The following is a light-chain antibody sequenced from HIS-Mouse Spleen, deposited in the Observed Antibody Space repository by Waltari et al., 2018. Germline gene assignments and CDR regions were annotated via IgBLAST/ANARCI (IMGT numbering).Light chain of an antibody. J-gene: IGLJ3*02. CDR2: RNN. CDR1: SSNIGSKY. Sequence: QSVLTQPPSASGTPGRRVTISCSGSSSNIGSKYVYWYQQLPGTAPKLLIYRNNQRPSGVPDRFSGPKSGTSASLAISGLRSEDEADYYCAAWDDSLSGWVFGGGTKLTVL. CDR3: AAWDDSLSGWV. V-gene: IGLV1-47*01.